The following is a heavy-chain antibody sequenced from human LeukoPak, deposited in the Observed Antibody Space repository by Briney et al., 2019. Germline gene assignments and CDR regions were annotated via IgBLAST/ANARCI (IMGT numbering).Heavy chain of an antibody. V-gene: IGHV3-9*01. CDR2: ISWNSGSI. J-gene: IGHJ3*02. CDR1: GFTFDDYA. D-gene: IGHD6-6*01. Sequence: GGFLRLSCAASGFTFDDYAMHWVRQAPGKGLEWVSGISWNSGSIGYADSVKGRFTISRDNAKNSLYLQMNSLRAEDTALYYCAKDVADAARPSDAFDIWGQGTMVTVSS. CDR3: AKDVADAARPSDAFDI.